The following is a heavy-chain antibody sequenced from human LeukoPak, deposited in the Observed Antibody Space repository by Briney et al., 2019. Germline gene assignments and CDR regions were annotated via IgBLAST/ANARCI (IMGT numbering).Heavy chain of an antibody. CDR3: ARGGGLDV. Sequence: GGSLRLSCAASGFTFSSYWMNWARQAPGKGLEWVASINHNGNVNYYVDSVKGRFTISRDNAKNSLYLQMSNLRAEDTAVYSCARGGGLDVWGQGATVTVSS. J-gene: IGHJ6*02. D-gene: IGHD3-16*01. CDR2: INHNGNVN. CDR1: GFTFSSYW. V-gene: IGHV3-7*03.